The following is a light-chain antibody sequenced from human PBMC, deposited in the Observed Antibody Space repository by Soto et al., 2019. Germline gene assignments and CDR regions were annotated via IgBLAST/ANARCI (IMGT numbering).Light chain of an antibody. CDR1: SSTIGAGYD. CDR3: KSYDSTLHGHLV. CDR2: HNS. V-gene: IGLV1-40*01. Sequence: QSVLTQPHSVSGAPGQRVTISCTGTSSTIGAGYDVHWYQLFPGNATKLLIYHNSNGPPGYPDRFSASKSGTSASLAISGLQPEDEANYYCKSYDSTLHGHLVFSGGTKLTVL. J-gene: IGLJ2*01.